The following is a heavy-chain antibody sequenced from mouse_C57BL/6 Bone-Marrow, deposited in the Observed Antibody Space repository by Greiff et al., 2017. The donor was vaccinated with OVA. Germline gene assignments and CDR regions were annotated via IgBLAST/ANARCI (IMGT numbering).Heavy chain of an antibody. V-gene: IGHV1-81*01. J-gene: IGHJ2*01. Sequence: VQLQQSGAELARPGASVKLSCKASGYTFTSYGISWVKQRTGQGLEWIGEIYPRSGNTYYNEKFKGKATLTADKSSSTAYMQLSSLTSEDSAVYYCAREGSSPLDYWGQGTTLTVSS. CDR3: AREGSSPLDY. CDR2: IYPRSGNT. CDR1: GYTFTSYG. D-gene: IGHD1-1*01.